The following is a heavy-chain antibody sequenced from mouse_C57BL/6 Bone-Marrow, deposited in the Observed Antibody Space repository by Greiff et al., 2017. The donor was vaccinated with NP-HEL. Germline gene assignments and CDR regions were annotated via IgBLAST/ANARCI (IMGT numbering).Heavy chain of an antibody. D-gene: IGHD5-1*01. CDR1: GYTFTSYG. Sequence: VQLQQSGAELARPGASVKLSCKASGYTFTSYGISWVKQRTGQGLEWIGEIYPRSGNTYYNEKFKGKATLNADKSSSTAYIELRSLTSVDSAVSVCARERRGYEYLFAYGGRGTLVTVSA. J-gene: IGHJ3*01. CDR3: ARERRGYEYLFAY. CDR2: IYPRSGNT. V-gene: IGHV1-81*01.